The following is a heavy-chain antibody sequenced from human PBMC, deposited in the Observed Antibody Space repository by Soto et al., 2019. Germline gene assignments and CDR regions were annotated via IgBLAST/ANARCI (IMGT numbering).Heavy chain of an antibody. D-gene: IGHD1-1*01. Sequence: SCAASGFTFSSYAMHWVRQAPGKGLEWVAVISYDESNKYYADSVRGRFTISRDNSKNTLYLQMNSLRVEDTAVYYCAKINPIAGTTPRANYYYSLDVWGQGTAVTVSS. CDR2: ISYDESNK. CDR1: GFTFSSYA. CDR3: AKINPIAGTTPRANYYYSLDV. V-gene: IGHV3-30*18. J-gene: IGHJ6*02.